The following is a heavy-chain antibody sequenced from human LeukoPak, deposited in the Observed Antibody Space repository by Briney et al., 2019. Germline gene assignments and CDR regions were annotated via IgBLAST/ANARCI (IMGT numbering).Heavy chain of an antibody. D-gene: IGHD3-16*01. V-gene: IGHV4-59*01. J-gene: IGHJ3*02. CDR1: GGSISSYY. Sequence: PSETLSLTCTVSGGSISSYYWSWIRQPPGKGLEWIGYTYYSGSTNYNPSLKSRVTISVDTSKNQFSLKLSSVTAADTAVYYCAVGGSAFDIWGQGTMVTVSS. CDR2: TYYSGST. CDR3: AVGGSAFDI.